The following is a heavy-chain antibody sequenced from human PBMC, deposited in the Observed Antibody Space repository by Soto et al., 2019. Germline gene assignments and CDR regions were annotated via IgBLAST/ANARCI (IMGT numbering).Heavy chain of an antibody. Sequence: GGSLRLSCEASEFTFDNYGMSWVRQAPGKGLEWVSTISGSGGSTYYADSVKGRFTISRDNSKITLYLQMNSLRAEDTAVYYCANRGKLVAGIFFDYWGQGTLVTVSS. CDR3: ANRGKLVAGIFFDY. CDR1: EFTFDNYG. J-gene: IGHJ4*02. V-gene: IGHV3-23*01. D-gene: IGHD6-19*01. CDR2: ISGSGGST.